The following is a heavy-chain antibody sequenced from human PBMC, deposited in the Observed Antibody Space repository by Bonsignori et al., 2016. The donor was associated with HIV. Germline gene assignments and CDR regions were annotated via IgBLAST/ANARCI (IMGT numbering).Heavy chain of an antibody. CDR3: ARERSYWGPFGC. Sequence: VRQAPGKGLEWVSVISGSGGRTHYADSVKGRFTVSRDNSENTLFLQVNSLRVEDTAVYYCARERSYWGPFGCWGQGTLVTVSS. D-gene: IGHD7-27*01. V-gene: IGHV3-23*01. CDR2: ISGSGGRT. J-gene: IGHJ4*02.